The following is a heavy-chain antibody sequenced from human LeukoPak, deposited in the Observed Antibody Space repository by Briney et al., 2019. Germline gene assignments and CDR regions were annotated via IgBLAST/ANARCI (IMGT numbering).Heavy chain of an antibody. Sequence: GGSLRLSCAASGFTFSNAWMSWVRQAPGKGLEWVGRIKSKTDGGTTDYAAPVKGRFTISRDDSKNTLYLQMNSLKTEDAAVYYCTRSLSRVLEWFDAFDIWGQGTMVTVSS. D-gene: IGHD3-3*01. CDR3: TRSLSRVLEWFDAFDI. CDR1: GFTFSNAW. V-gene: IGHV3-15*01. J-gene: IGHJ3*02. CDR2: IKSKTDGGTT.